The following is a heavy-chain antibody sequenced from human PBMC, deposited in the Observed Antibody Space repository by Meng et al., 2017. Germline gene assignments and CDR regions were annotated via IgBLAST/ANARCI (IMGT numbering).Heavy chain of an antibody. CDR2: IRSKAYGGTT. J-gene: IGHJ4*02. CDR3: ATDYYGSGRSHGY. D-gene: IGHD3-10*01. CDR1: GFTFSSYG. Sequence: GGSLRLSCAASGFTFSSYGMHWVRQAPGKGLEWVGFIRSKAYGGTTEYAASVKGRFTISRDDSKSIAYLQMNSLRSEDTAVYYCATDYYGSGRSHGYWGQGTLVTVSS. V-gene: IGHV3-71*01.